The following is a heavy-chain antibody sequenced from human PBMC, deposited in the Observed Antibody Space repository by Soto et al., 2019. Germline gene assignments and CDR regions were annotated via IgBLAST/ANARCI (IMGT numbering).Heavy chain of an antibody. V-gene: IGHV3-23*01. D-gene: IGHD6-25*01. CDR1: GFTFSNYV. J-gene: IGHJ5*01. CDR3: AVVPSLRYSGSWLDF. Sequence: EMQVLESGGGLVQPGGSLRLSCAASGFTFSNYVMNWVRQAPGKGLECVSAIGGAGDNTNYAESVKGRFSISRDNSKNTLYLQINSFRAEDTAVYYCAVVPSLRYSGSWLDFWGQGTLVTVSS. CDR2: IGGAGDNT.